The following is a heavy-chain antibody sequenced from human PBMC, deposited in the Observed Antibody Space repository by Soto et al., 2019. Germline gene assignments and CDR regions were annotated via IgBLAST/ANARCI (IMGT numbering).Heavy chain of an antibody. CDR2: IRSKANSYAT. Sequence: EVQLVESGGGLVQPGGSLKLSCAASGFTFSGSAMHWVRQASGKGLEWVGRIRSKANSYATAYAASVKGRFTISRDDSKNTAYLQMNSLKTEDTVVYYCTRQPGGQQLESFGETFHYWGQGTLVTVSS. V-gene: IGHV3-73*01. D-gene: IGHD6-13*01. CDR3: TRQPGGQQLESFGETFHY. CDR1: GFTFSGSA. J-gene: IGHJ4*02.